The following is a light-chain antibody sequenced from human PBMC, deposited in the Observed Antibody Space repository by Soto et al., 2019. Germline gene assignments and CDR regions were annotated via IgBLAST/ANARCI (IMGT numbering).Light chain of an antibody. CDR3: QQYGNSPYT. Sequence: ETVLTQSPGTLSLSLGDRATLSCRASQSIIGDYFSWYRQKPGQALMLLIYGVSSRATGTPDRFSGSGSGSDFTLPISRLEPEDFACYYCQQYGNSPYTVGQGTKVEIQ. V-gene: IGKV3-20*01. CDR2: GVS. J-gene: IGKJ2*01. CDR1: QSIIGDY.